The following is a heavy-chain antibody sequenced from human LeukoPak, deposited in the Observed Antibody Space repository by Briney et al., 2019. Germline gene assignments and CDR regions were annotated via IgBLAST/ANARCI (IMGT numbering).Heavy chain of an antibody. CDR2: MNPNSGNT. V-gene: IGHV1-8*01. CDR3: ARPSVPIAAAGTVGDLDY. D-gene: IGHD6-13*01. J-gene: IGHJ4*02. CDR1: GYTFTSYD. Sequence: GASVKVSCKASGYTFTSYDINWVRQATGQGLEWMGWMNPNSGNTGYAQKFQGRVTMIRNTSISTAYMELSSLRSEDTAVYYCARPSVPIAAAGTVGDLDYWGQGTLVTVSS.